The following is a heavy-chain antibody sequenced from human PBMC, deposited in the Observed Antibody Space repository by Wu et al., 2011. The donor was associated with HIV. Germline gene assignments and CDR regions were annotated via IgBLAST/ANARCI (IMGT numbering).Heavy chain of an antibody. Sequence: EVQLVQSGAEVKKPGATVKISCQISGYSFNDYYMHWVQLAPGKGLEWMGFVDPEDGETTYAEKFQGRLTLTADTSRDTAYMELSSLKSEDTAVYYCLTDFKAHFDQWGQGTLVTVSS. CDR1: GYSFNDYY. CDR2: VDPEDGET. J-gene: IGHJ4*02. CDR3: LTDFKAHFDQ. V-gene: IGHV1-69-2*01.